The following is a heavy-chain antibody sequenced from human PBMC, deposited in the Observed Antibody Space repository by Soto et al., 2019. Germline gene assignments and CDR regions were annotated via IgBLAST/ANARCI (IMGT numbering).Heavy chain of an antibody. D-gene: IGHD6-19*01. CDR1: GGTFSSYA. Sequence: QVQLVQSGAEVKKPGSSVKVSCKASGGTFSSYAISWVRQAPGQGLEWMGGIIPIFGTANYAQKFQGRVTITADESTSPAYMELSSLRSEDTAVYYCARAIAVAGHSFYYYYGMDVWGQGTTVTVSS. CDR3: ARAIAVAGHSFYYYYGMDV. J-gene: IGHJ6*02. V-gene: IGHV1-69*01. CDR2: IIPIFGTA.